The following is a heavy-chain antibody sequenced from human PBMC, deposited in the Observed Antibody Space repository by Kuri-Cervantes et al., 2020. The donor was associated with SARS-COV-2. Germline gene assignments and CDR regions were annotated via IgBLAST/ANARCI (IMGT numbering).Heavy chain of an antibody. CDR3: AGAIHRFLTGDFWYFDL. V-gene: IGHV1-69*04. CDR2: IIPILGTA. CDR1: GGTFSSYA. J-gene: IGHJ2*01. D-gene: IGHD7-27*01. Sequence: SVKVSCKASGGTFSSYAISWVRQAPGQGLEWMGRIIPILGTANYAQKFQGRVTITADKSTSTAYMELSSLRSEDTAVYYCAGAIHRFLTGDFWYFDLWGRGTLVTVSS.